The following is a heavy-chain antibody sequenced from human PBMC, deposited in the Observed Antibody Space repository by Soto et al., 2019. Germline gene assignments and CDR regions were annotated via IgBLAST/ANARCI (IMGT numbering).Heavy chain of an antibody. D-gene: IGHD2-21*01. J-gene: IGHJ2*01. CDR2: IIPMLAAP. CDR1: GGSFRTCA. Sequence: ASVKVSCKASGGSFRTCAINWVRQAPGQGLEWMGGIIPMLAAPTYAQKFQGRLTITADESTTTVYMELSSLTSEDTAVYYCARVGPPSPSVIWFFDLWGRGTLVTVSS. V-gene: IGHV1-69*13. CDR3: ARVGPPSPSVIWFFDL.